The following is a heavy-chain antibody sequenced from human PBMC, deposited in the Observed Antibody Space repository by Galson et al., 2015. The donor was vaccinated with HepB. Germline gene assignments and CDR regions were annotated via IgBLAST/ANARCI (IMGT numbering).Heavy chain of an antibody. D-gene: IGHD6-13*01. CDR1: GFTFGDYA. CDR3: ARAYSSSWYFLNYYFDF. J-gene: IGHJ4*02. V-gene: IGHV3-9*01. CDR2: ISWNSGRI. Sequence: SLRPSCAASGFTFGDYAMFWVRQAPGKGLEWVSGISWNSGRIGYADSVKGRFTISRDNANNSLYLQMNSLRTDDTAFYYCARAYSSSWYFLNYYFDFWGQGTLVTVSS.